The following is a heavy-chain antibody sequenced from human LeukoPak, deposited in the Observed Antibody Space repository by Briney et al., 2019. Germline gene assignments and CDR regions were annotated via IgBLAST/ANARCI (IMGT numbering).Heavy chain of an antibody. V-gene: IGHV1-18*01. CDR2: ISAYNGNT. J-gene: IGHJ5*02. CDR1: RYTFTSDG. CDR3: ASLFYPMMQFDP. D-gene: IGHD3-22*01. Sequence: GASVKVSCTASRYTFTSDGISWVRQAPGQGLEWMGWISAYNGNTNYAQKLQGRVTMTTDTSTSTAYMELRSLRSDDTAVYYCASLFYPMMQFDPWGQGTLVTVSS.